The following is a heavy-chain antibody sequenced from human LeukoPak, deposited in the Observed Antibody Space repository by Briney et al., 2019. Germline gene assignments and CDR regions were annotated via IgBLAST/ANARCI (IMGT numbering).Heavy chain of an antibody. CDR1: GGTFSSYT. V-gene: IGHV1-69*06. J-gene: IGHJ4*02. CDR2: IIPIFVTP. D-gene: IGHD3-10*01. CDR3: ARVGGDYYGSGSYPYYFDY. Sequence: GASVKVSCKASGGTFSSYTNSWVRQAPGQGLEWLGAIIPIFVTPNYAQNFQGRITITADKSTSTAYMELSSLRSEDTAVYYCARVGGDYYGSGSYPYYFDYWGQGTLVTVSS.